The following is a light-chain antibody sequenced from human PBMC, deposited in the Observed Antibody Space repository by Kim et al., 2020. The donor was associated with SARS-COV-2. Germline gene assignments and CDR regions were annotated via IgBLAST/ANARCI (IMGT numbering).Light chain of an antibody. CDR2: DVS. CDR3: SSYTSSSTLVV. V-gene: IGLV2-14*03. Sequence: SITIPCTGTSRDVGGYNYVPWYQQHPGKAPKLMIYDVSNRPSGVSNRFSGSKSGNTASLTISGLQAEDEADYYCSSYTSSSTLVVFGGGTQLTVL. CDR1: SRDVGGYNY. J-gene: IGLJ2*01.